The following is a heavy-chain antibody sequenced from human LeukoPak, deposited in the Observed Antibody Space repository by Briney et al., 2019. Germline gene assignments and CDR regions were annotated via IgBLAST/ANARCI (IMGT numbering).Heavy chain of an antibody. V-gene: IGHV3-48*03. D-gene: IGHD3-10*02. CDR2: ICNSGSNI. J-gene: IGHJ6*04. CDR3: AELGISMIGGV. Sequence: PGGSLRLSCAASGFTFSSYETNWVRQAPGKGLEWVAYICNSGSNIYYADSVKGRFTISRDNAKNSLYLQLNSLRAEDTAVYYCAELGISMIGGVWGKGTTVTNCS. CDR1: GFTFSSYE.